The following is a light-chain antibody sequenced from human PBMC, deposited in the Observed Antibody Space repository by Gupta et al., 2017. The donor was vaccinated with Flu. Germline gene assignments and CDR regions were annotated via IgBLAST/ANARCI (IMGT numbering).Light chain of an antibody. V-gene: IGLV2-11*01. CDR1: NSYIGDYDY. Sequence: QSALTQPRSVSGSPGQSVTISCTGTNSYIGDYDYVSWFQQHPGKAPKLLIYDVPKRSSGVPARFSGSKSGNTASLTISGLQADDEADYHCCSFAGSYTLVFGGGTKLTVL. CDR3: CSFAGSYTLV. CDR2: DVP. J-gene: IGLJ2*01.